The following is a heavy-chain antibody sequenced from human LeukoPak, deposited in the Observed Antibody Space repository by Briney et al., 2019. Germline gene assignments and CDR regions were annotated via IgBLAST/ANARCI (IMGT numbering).Heavy chain of an antibody. V-gene: IGHV4-59*01. Sequence: KPSETLSLKCTVSGDSINNYYWSWIRQPPGEGLEGIGNIYYSGSTDYYPSPKRSVTLSVNTYKNQFYLTLKYVIAADKTVYYCARVEYGGNWFDPWGQGILVTVSS. J-gene: IGHJ5*01. CDR3: ARVEYGGNWFDP. CDR2: IYYSGST. CDR1: GDSINNYY. D-gene: IGHD2/OR15-2a*01.